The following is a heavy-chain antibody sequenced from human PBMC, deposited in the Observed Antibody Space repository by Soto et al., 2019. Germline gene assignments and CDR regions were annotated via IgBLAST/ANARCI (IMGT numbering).Heavy chain of an antibody. V-gene: IGHV1-18*01. CDR3: ARELNTESSAYYAFAF. CDR2: VSTNDDRT. CDR1: GYTFTAYG. D-gene: IGHD3-22*01. J-gene: IGHJ4*02. Sequence: QVQMVQSGPEVKMPGASVKVSCKTSGYTFTAYGLAWLRQAPGQRPEWMGWVSTNDDRTNYARKFQGRVTMTTDRSPTTTSMALRSLGTDDTAVYYCARELNTESSAYYAFAFWDQGTLVTVSS.